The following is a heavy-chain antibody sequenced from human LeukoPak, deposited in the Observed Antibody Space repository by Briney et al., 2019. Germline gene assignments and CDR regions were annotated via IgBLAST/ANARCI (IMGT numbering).Heavy chain of an antibody. CDR2: INTNTGNP. D-gene: IGHD1-26*01. CDR3: ARGSGSYFLLPSYWFDP. Sequence: ASVTVSCKASGYTFTSYAMNWVRQAPGQGLEWMGWINTNTGNPTYAQGFTGRFVFSLDTSVSTAYLQISSLKAEDTAVYYCARGSGSYFLLPSYWFDPWGQGTLVTVSS. CDR1: GYTFTSYA. J-gene: IGHJ5*02. V-gene: IGHV7-4-1*02.